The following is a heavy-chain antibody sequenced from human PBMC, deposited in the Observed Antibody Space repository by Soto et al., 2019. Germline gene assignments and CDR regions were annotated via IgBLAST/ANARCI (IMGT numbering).Heavy chain of an antibody. CDR1: GDTFSNYG. Sequence: QVQLVQSGAEVMKPGSSVKVSCRASGDTFSNYGISWVRQAPGQGLEWMGGIIPLFGTTNYAKKFRGRVTITADESTSTVYMELRSLRSEDTAVYFCAGSRQYDYVWGSYHFDYWCQGTKVTVSS. D-gene: IGHD3-16*02. CDR2: IIPLFGTT. CDR3: AGSRQYDYVWGSYHFDY. V-gene: IGHV1-69*01. J-gene: IGHJ4*02.